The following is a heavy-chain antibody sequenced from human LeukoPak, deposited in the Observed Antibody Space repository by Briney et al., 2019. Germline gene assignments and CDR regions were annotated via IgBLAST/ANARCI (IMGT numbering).Heavy chain of an antibody. Sequence: GVSLRLSCAASGFTFSSYVMNCVRQAPGKGLEGVSAISGSGVSTSYADSVKGRFTISRDNSKNTLYLHMNSLRAEDTAIYSCAKDPANQLLYPAHFSHWGQGTLVTVSS. CDR3: AKDPANQLLYPAHFSH. CDR2: ISGSGVST. V-gene: IGHV3-23*01. D-gene: IGHD2-2*01. J-gene: IGHJ1*01. CDR1: GFTFSSYV.